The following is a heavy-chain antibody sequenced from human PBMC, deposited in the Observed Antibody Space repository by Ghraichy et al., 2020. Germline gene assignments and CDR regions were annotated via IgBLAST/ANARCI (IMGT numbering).Heavy chain of an antibody. CDR2: IKQDASEK. CDR1: GFTFSSYW. V-gene: IGHV3-7*01. D-gene: IGHD6-13*01. CDR3: VCSTEGIAAAGGFDY. J-gene: IGHJ4*02. Sequence: GGSLRLSCAASGFTFSSYWMSWVRQAPGKGLEWVANIKQDASEKYYVDSVKGRFTISRDNAKNSLYLQMNSLRAEDTAVYYCVCSTEGIAAAGGFDYWGQGTLVTVSS.